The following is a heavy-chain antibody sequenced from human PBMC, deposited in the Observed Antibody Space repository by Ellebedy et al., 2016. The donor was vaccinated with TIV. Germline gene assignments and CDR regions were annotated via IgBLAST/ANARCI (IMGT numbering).Heavy chain of an antibody. CDR3: ARDSHDYLIDY. Sequence: GGSLRLXCAASGFTFSSYWMSWVRQAPGKGLEWVANIKQDGSEKYYVDSVKGRFTISRDNAKNSLYLQMNSLRAEDTAVYYCARDSHDYLIDYWGQGTLVTVSS. D-gene: IGHD4-11*01. V-gene: IGHV3-7*04. J-gene: IGHJ4*02. CDR1: GFTFSSYW. CDR2: IKQDGSEK.